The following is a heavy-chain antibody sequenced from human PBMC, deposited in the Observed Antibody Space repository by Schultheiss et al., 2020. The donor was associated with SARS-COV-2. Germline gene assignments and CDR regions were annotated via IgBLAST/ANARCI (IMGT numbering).Heavy chain of an antibody. V-gene: IGHV4-39*07. CDR2: IYTSGST. CDR3: ARGCPHPRDRSSYYKFHYYYYGMDV. CDR1: GGSISSSSYY. D-gene: IGHD3-3*01. Sequence: SETLSLTCTVSGGSISSSSYYWGWIRQPPGKGLEWIGSIYTSGSTNYNPSLKSRVTISVDTSKNQFSLKLSSVTAADTAVYYCARGCPHPRDRSSYYKFHYYYYGMDVWGQGTTVTVSS. J-gene: IGHJ6*02.